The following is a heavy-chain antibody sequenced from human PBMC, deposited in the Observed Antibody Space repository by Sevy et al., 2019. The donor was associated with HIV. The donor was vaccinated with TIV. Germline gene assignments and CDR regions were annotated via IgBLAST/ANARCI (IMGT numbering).Heavy chain of an antibody. CDR3: ARDPGAVTTSLLYYGMDV. Sequence: GGSLRLSCAASGFTFSSYWMYWVRQAPGKGLVWVSRINSDGSSTSYADSVKGRFTISRDNAKNTLYLQMNSLRAEDTAVYYCARDPGAVTTSLLYYGMDVWGQGTTVTVSS. D-gene: IGHD4-17*01. J-gene: IGHJ6*02. CDR2: INSDGSST. V-gene: IGHV3-74*01. CDR1: GFTFSSYW.